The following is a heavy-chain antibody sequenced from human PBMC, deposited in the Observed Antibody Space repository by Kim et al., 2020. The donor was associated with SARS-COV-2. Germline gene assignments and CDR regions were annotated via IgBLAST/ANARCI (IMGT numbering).Heavy chain of an antibody. J-gene: IGHJ4*02. CDR1: GFNLRSYA. CDR2: ISGSGGSK. V-gene: IGHV3-23*01. Sequence: GGSLRLSCAASGFNLRSYAMTWVRQAPGKGLEWVSGISGSGGSKYYADSVKGRFTISRDNSKNTLYLQMSSLRAEDTAVFYCAKDLADCYNYGAFDYWGQGTLVTVSS. D-gene: IGHD5-12*01. CDR3: AKDLADCYNYGAFDY.